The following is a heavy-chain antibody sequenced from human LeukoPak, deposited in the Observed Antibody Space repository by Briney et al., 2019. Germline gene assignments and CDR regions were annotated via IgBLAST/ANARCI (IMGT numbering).Heavy chain of an antibody. CDR2: IKQDGSGK. J-gene: IGHJ6*03. CDR3: TRVEETATTAAIIRKYSYYYYYVDV. D-gene: IGHD4-11*01. CDR1: GFTFSTYR. V-gene: IGHV3-7*01. Sequence: GGSLRLSCAASGFTFSTYRMSWVRQAPGKGLEWVANIKQDGSGKHYVDSVKGRFTISRDNAKNSLYLQMSSLRAEDTAVYYCTRVEETATTAAIIRKYSYYYYYVDVWGKGNTVTVSS.